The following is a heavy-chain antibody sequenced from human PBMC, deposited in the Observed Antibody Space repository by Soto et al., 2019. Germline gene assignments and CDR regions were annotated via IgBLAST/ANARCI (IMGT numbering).Heavy chain of an antibody. J-gene: IGHJ4*02. D-gene: IGHD6-19*01. CDR1: GFTVSSNY. V-gene: IGHV3-53*02. Sequence: EVQLVETGGGLIQPGGSLRLSCAASGFTVSSNYMSWVRQAPGKGLEWVSVIYSGGSTYYADSVKGRFTISRDNSKNTLYLQMNSRGAEDTAVYYCARGYSSGGGGTFDYWGQGTLVTVSS. CDR2: IYSGGST. CDR3: ARGYSSGGGGTFDY.